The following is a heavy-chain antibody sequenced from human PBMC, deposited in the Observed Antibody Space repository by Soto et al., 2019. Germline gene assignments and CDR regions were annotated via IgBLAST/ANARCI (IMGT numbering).Heavy chain of an antibody. CDR1: GGSISSYY. V-gene: IGHV4-59*01. J-gene: IGHJ4*02. D-gene: IGHD2-15*01. CDR2: IYYSGST. CDR3: ARSTYCSGGICYLTFFDY. Sequence: PSETLSLTCAVSGGSISSYYWSWIRQPPGKGLEWIGYIYYSGSTNYNPSLKSRVTISVDTSKNQFSLKLSSVTAADTAVYYCARSTYCSGGICYLTFFDYWGQGTLVTVSS.